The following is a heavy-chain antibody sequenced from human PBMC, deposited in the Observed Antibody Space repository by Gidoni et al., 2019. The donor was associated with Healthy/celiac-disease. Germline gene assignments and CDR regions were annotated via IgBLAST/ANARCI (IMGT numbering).Heavy chain of an antibody. CDR3: ARDTSGYSYALAGMAMAFDI. V-gene: IGHV4-34*01. D-gene: IGHD5-18*01. CDR2: INHSGST. Sequence: QVQLQQRGAGLLRPPGTLSLTGAVYGGPSSGYYWRWIRQPPGKGLEWIGEINHSGSTNYNPSLKSRVTISVDTSKNQFSLKLSSVTAADTAVYYCARDTSGYSYALAGMAMAFDIWGQGTMVTVSS. J-gene: IGHJ3*02. CDR1: GGPSSGYY.